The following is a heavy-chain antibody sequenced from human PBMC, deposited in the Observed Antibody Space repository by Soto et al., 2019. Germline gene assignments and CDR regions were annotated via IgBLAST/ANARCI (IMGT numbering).Heavy chain of an antibody. CDR2: IRSKANSYAT. CDR1: GFTFSGSA. Sequence: PGGSLRLSCAASGFTFSGSAMHWVRQASGKGLEWVGRIRSKANSYATAYAASVKGRFTISRDDSKNTLYLQMNSLRAEDTAVYYCARGIKETLRGYSYGPQYYSDYWGQGTLVTVSS. CDR3: ARGIKETLRGYSYGPQYYSDY. V-gene: IGHV3-73*01. D-gene: IGHD5-18*01. J-gene: IGHJ4*02.